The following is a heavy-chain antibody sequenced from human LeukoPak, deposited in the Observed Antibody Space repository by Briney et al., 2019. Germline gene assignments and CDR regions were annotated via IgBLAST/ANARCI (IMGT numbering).Heavy chain of an antibody. J-gene: IGHJ4*02. CDR2: ISGSGDT. CDR3: AKAGSIKFDY. D-gene: IGHD1-26*01. CDR1: GFTFSSSA. Sequence: ETGGSLRLSCAASGFTFSSSAMSWVRQAPGKGLEWVSGISGSGDTYYADSVKGRFTISRDNSKNTLYLQMNNLRAEDTAVYYCAKAGSIKFDYWGQGTLVTVSS. V-gene: IGHV3-23*01.